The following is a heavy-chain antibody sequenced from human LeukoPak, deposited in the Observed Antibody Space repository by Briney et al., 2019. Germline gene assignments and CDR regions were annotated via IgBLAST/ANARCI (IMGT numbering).Heavy chain of an antibody. J-gene: IGHJ4*02. CDR3: ARRDCSTTSCNFDY. Sequence: SETLSLTCTVSGGSISSSSYYWGWIRQPPGKGLEWIGIIYYDGSTYYNPSLKSRVTISVDTSKNQFSLKLSSVTAADTAVHYCARRDCSTTSCNFDYWGQGTLVTVSS. CDR1: GGSISSSSYY. D-gene: IGHD2-2*01. V-gene: IGHV4-39*01. CDR2: IYYDGST.